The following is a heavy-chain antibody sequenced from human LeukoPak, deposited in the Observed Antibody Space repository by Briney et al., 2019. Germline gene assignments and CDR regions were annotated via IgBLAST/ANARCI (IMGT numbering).Heavy chain of an antibody. CDR2: IYTSGST. V-gene: IGHV4-61*09. D-gene: IGHD4-17*01. CDR1: GGSISSGSYY. CDR3: ARPPGNYGDYVWFDP. Sequence: SQTLSLTCAVSGGSISSGSYYWSWIRQPAGKGLEWIGHIYTSGSTNYNPSLKSRVTISVDTSKNQFSLKLSSVSAADTAVYYCARPPGNYGDYVWFDPWGQGTLVTVSS. J-gene: IGHJ5*02.